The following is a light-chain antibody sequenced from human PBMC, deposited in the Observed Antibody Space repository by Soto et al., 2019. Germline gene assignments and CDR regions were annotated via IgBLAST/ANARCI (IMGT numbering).Light chain of an antibody. J-gene: IGKJ4*01. CDR3: QQYNNYPLT. CDR1: QDIGSW. CDR2: DAS. Sequence: DIQMTQSPSSLSASVGDRVTITCRASQDIGSWLAWYQQRPEQAPKSLIYDASTSLSGVPSRFTGSGSGTDFTLTITSLQPEDFATYYCQQYNNYPLTFGGGTKVEI. V-gene: IGKV1D-16*01.